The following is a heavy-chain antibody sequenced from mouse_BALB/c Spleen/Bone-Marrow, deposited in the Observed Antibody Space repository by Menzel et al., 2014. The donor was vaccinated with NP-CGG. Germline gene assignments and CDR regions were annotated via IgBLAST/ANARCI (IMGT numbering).Heavy chain of an antibody. Sequence: VKLQESGAELAKPGASVKMSCKASGYTFTSYWMHWVKQRPGQGLEWIGXINPSTGYTEYNQKFKDKATLTADKSSSTAYMQLSSLTSEDSAVYYCATGYYFDFWGQGTTLTVSS. D-gene: IGHD4-1*01. J-gene: IGHJ2*01. CDR3: ATGYYFDF. V-gene: IGHV1-7*01. CDR2: INPSTGYT. CDR1: GYTFTSYW.